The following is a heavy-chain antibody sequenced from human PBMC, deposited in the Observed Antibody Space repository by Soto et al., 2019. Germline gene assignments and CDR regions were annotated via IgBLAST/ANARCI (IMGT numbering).Heavy chain of an antibody. CDR2: IFSSGST. CDR3: ARRYGGGFDF. J-gene: IGHJ4*02. CDR1: GGSISSYY. D-gene: IGHD3-10*01. V-gene: IGHV4-59*08. Sequence: QVQLLESGPGLVKPSETLSLTCTVSGGSISSYYWSWIRQPPGKGLEWIGYIFSSGSTNYNPSLKSRDTISVDTSKNQFSLKLSSVTAADTAVYYGARRYGGGFDFWGQGTLVTVSS.